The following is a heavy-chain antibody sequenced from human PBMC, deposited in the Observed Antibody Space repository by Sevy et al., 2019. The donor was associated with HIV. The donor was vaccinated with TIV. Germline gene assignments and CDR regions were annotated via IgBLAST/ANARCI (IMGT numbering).Heavy chain of an antibody. V-gene: IGHV1-2*02. D-gene: IGHD5-18*01. CDR3: ATEYRYDY. Sequence: ASVKVSCKASGHTSSDYYIQWVRQAPGQGLEWMGWINSKSGATSYPQKFQGRVTMTSDTSISTAYMELSRLRSDDTAVYYCATEYRYDYWGQGTLVTVSS. J-gene: IGHJ4*02. CDR1: GHTSSDYY. CDR2: INSKSGAT.